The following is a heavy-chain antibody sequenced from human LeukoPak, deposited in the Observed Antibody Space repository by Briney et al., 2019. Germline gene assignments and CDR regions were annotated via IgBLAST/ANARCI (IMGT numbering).Heavy chain of an antibody. D-gene: IGHD2-15*01. CDR3: ARVILHRYCSGGSCLFKKKYNWFDP. CDR1: GFTFSSYW. Sequence: PGGSLRLSCAASGFTFSSYWMSWVRQAPGKGLEWVANIKQDGSEKYYVDSVKGRFTISRDNAKNSLYLQMNSLRAEDTAVYYCARVILHRYCSGGSCLFKKKYNWFDPWGQGTLVTVSS. J-gene: IGHJ5*02. CDR2: IKQDGSEK. V-gene: IGHV3-7*01.